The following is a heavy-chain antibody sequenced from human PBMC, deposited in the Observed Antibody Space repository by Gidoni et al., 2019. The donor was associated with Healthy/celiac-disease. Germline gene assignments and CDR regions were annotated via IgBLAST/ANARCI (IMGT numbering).Heavy chain of an antibody. D-gene: IGHD3-22*01. CDR2: ISAYNGNT. V-gene: IGHV1-18*01. Sequence: QVQLVQSGAEVKKPGASVKVSCKASGYTFPSYGISWVRQAPGQGLEWMGWISAYNGNTNYAQKLQGRVTMTTDTSTSTAYMERRSLRSDDTAVYYCARGRFLFADASSGIEAVDYWGQGTLVTVSS. CDR1: GYTFPSYG. J-gene: IGHJ4*02. CDR3: ARGRFLFADASSGIEAVDY.